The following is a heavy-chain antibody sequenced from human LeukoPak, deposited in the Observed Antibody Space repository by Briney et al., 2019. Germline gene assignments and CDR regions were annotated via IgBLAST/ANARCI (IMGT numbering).Heavy chain of an antibody. V-gene: IGHV3-7*01. CDR2: IKQDGSEK. Sequence: GGSLRLSCAASGFTFSSYWMSWVRQAPGKGLEWVANIKQDGSEKYYVDSVKGRFTISRDNAKNSLYLQMNSLRAEDTALYYCARDSSDYGDYGYYFDYWGQGTLVTVSS. D-gene: IGHD4-17*01. J-gene: IGHJ4*02. CDR1: GFTFSSYW. CDR3: ARDSSDYGDYGYYFDY.